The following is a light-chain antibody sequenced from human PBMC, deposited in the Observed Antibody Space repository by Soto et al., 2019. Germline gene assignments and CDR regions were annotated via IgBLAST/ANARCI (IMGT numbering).Light chain of an antibody. CDR2: GAS. CDR1: QSGSSN. CDR3: QQHNNCAFT. V-gene: IGKV3D-15*01. Sequence: EIVMTQSPATLSVSPGERATLSCRASQSGSSNLAWYQQKPCQVPGLLIFGASTRATGIPARFSGSGSGTELTLTISGLQSEDFSVYYFQQHNNCAFTFGPGTKVDIK. J-gene: IGKJ3*01.